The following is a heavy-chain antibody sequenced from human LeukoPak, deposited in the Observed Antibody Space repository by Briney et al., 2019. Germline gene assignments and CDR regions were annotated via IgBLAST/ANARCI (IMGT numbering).Heavy chain of an antibody. D-gene: IGHD6-19*01. J-gene: IGHJ5*02. Sequence: GGSLRLSCAACGFTFSSYAMHWVRQAPGEGLEYVSAISSNGGSTYYANSVKGRFTISRDNSKNTLYLQMGSLRAEDMAVYYCARGTQWLDPPNWFDPWGQGTLVTVSS. CDR2: ISSNGGST. V-gene: IGHV3-64*01. CDR1: GFTFSSYA. CDR3: ARGTQWLDPPNWFDP.